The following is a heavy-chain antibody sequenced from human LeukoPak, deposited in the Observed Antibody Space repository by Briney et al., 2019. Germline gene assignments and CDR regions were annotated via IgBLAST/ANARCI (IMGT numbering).Heavy chain of an antibody. CDR2: ISAYNGNT. J-gene: IGHJ6*02. Sequence: EASVKVSCKASGYTFTSYGISWVRQAPGQGLEWMGWISAYNGNTNYAQTLQGRVTMTTDTSTSTAYMELRSLRSDDTAVYYCARGGSWDTAMVIYYYYGMDVWGQGTTVTVSS. CDR3: ARGGSWDTAMVIYYYYGMDV. D-gene: IGHD5-18*01. CDR1: GYTFTSYG. V-gene: IGHV1-18*01.